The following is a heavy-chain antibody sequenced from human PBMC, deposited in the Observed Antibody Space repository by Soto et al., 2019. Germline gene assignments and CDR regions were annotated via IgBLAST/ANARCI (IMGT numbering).Heavy chain of an antibody. V-gene: IGHV1-24*01. CDR2: FDPEDGET. J-gene: IGHJ6*03. CDR1: GYTLTELS. Sequence: GASVKVSCKVSGYTLTELSVHWVRQAPGKGLEWMGGFDPEDGETIYAQKFQGRVTMTEDTSTDTAYMELSSLRSEDTAVYYCATFGYVGYYYYYMDVWGKGTTVTVSS. CDR3: ATFGYVGYYYYYMDV. D-gene: IGHD5-12*01.